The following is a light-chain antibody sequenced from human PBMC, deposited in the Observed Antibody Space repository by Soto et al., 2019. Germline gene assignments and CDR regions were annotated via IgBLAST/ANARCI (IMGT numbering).Light chain of an antibody. CDR3: QSYDSSLSGGV. J-gene: IGLJ3*02. V-gene: IGLV1-40*01. Sequence: QSVLTQPPSVSGAPGQRVTISCTGSSSNIGAGYDVHWYQQLPGTAPKLLISGNSNRPSGVPDRFSGSKSGTSASLAITGLQAEDEADYSCQSYDSSLSGGVFGGGTKLTVL. CDR2: GNS. CDR1: SSNIGAGYD.